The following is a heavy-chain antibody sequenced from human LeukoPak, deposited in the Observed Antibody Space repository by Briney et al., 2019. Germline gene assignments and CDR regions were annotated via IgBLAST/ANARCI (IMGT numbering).Heavy chain of an antibody. CDR3: ARDSTAMVLRGLLLGPLYFDY. D-gene: IGHD5-18*01. CDR2: IYTSGST. CDR1: GGSISSGSYY. Sequence: SETLSLTCTVSGGSISSGSYYWSWIRQPAGKGLEWIGRIYTSGSTNYNPSLKSRVTISVDTSKNQFSLKLSSATAADTAVYYCARDSTAMVLRGLLLGPLYFDYWGQGTLVTVSS. V-gene: IGHV4-61*02. J-gene: IGHJ4*02.